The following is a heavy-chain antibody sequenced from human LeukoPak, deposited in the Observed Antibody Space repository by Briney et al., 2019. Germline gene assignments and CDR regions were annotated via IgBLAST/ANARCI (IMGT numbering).Heavy chain of an antibody. V-gene: IGHV4-61*02. CDR1: GGSISSGSYY. CDR2: IYTSGST. D-gene: IGHD1-26*01. Sequence: PSETLSLTCTVSGGSISSGSYYWSWIRQPAGKGLEWIGRIYTSGSTNYNPSLKSRVTISVDTSKNQFSLKLSSVTAADTAVYYCAGGGSYYVSGDYFDYWGQGTLVTVSS. CDR3: AGGGSYYVSGDYFDY. J-gene: IGHJ4*02.